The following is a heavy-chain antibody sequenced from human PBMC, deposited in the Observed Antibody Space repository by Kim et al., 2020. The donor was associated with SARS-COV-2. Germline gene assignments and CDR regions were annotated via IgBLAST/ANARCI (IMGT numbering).Heavy chain of an antibody. V-gene: IGHV3-73*01. D-gene: IGHD2-21*02. CDR1: GFTFSASA. CDR3: SRHSVKHCDIGFYN. CDR2: IRSKPNNYAT. Sequence: GGSLRLSCAASGFTFSASAMHWVRQASGKGLEWVCRIRSKPNNYATSYSASVTGRITISRDDSTNTVYLQMDSLKTAATAVYFCSRHSVKHCDIGFYNWG. J-gene: IGHJ4*01.